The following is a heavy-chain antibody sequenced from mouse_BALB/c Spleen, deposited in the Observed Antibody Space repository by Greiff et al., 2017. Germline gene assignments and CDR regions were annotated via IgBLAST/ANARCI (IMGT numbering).Heavy chain of an antibody. CDR3: TRSGDYGYAMDY. J-gene: IGHJ4*01. Sequence: QVHVKQPGAELVKPGASVKMSCKASGYTFTSYWMHWVKQRPGQGLEWIGVIDPSDSYTSYNQKFKGKATLTVDTSSSTAYMQLSSLTSEDSAVYYCTRSGDYGYAMDYWGQGTSVTVSS. D-gene: IGHD2-4*01. CDR1: GYTFTSYW. CDR2: IDPSDSYT. V-gene: IGHV1S127*01.